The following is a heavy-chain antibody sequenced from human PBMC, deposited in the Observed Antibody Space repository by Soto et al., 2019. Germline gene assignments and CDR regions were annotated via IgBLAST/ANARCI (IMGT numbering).Heavy chain of an antibody. Sequence: PGESLKISCKGSGYTFTTYWIGWVRQMPGKGLEWMAIIYPGDSDIRYSPSFQGQVTISADNSINTAFLQWSSLKASDTAIYYCARHNYYAVDVWGQGTTVTVSS. CDR3: ARHNYYAVDV. J-gene: IGHJ6*02. CDR2: IYPGDSDI. V-gene: IGHV5-51*01. CDR1: GYTFTTYW.